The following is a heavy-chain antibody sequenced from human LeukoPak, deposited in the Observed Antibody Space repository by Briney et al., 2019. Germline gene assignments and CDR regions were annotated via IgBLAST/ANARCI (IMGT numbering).Heavy chain of an antibody. CDR3: ARGEDGTGDYRPTYFDS. J-gene: IGHJ4*02. V-gene: IGHV4-34*01. Sequence: SETLSLTCAVYGGSFSDYFWNWIRQPPGKGLEWIGEINHGGGTRYNPSLKSRATISVDTSKKQFSLNLTSVTAADTAVYYCARGEDGTGDYRPTYFDSXXQGTLVTVSS. CDR2: INHGGGT. D-gene: IGHD4-17*01. CDR1: GGSFSDYF.